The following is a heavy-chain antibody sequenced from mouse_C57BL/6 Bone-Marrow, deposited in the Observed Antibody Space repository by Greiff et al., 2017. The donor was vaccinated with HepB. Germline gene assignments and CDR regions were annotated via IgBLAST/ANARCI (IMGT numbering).Heavy chain of an antibody. CDR3: AREGSTMSTTGSMDY. CDR2: IYPRNGNT. V-gene: IGHV1-81*01. J-gene: IGHJ4*01. D-gene: IGHD2-4*01. Sequence: QVQLQQSGAELARPGASVKLSCKASGYTFTSYGISWVKQRTGQGLEWIGEIYPRNGNTYYNEKFKGKATLTADKSSSTAYMELRSLTSEDSAVYFCAREGSTMSTTGSMDYWGQGTSVTVSS. CDR1: GYTFTSYG.